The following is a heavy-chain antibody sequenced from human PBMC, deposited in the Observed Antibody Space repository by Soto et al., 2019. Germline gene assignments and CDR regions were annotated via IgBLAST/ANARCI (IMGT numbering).Heavy chain of an antibody. D-gene: IGHD5-12*01. CDR1: GFTFSSYD. J-gene: IGHJ4*02. V-gene: IGHV3-13*04. CDR3: ARVLRGYSGFEDYYDY. CDR2: IGTAGDT. Sequence: GSLRLSCAASGFTFSSYDMHWVHQPTGKGLEWVSAIGTAGDTYYPDSVKGRFTISRENAKNSLYLQMNSLRAGDTAVYYCARVLRGYSGFEDYYDYWGQGA.